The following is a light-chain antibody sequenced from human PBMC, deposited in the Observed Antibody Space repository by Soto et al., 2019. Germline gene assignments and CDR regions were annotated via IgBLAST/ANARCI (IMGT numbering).Light chain of an antibody. CDR3: QQRSNWPPS. V-gene: IGKV3D-20*02. J-gene: IGKJ5*01. CDR2: GAS. CDR1: QSVSSSY. Sequence: EIVLTQSPGTLSLSPGERATLSCSASQSVSSSYLARYQQKPGQAPRLLIYGASSRVTGIPDRFSGSGSGTDFTLTISRLEPEDFAVYYCQQRSNWPPSFGQWTRLEIK.